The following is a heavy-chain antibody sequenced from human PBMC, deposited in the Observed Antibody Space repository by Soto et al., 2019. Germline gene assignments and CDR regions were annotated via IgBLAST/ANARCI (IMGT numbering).Heavy chain of an antibody. CDR3: ARGQWLRLVGNLDY. J-gene: IGHJ4*02. D-gene: IGHD5-12*01. Sequence: QVQLVESGGGVVQPGRSLRLSCAASGFTFSSYAMHWVRQAPGKGLEWVAVISYDGSNKYYADSVKGRFTISRDNSKNTLYLQMNSLRAEDTAVYYCARGQWLRLVGNLDYWGQGTLVTVSS. CDR1: GFTFSSYA. CDR2: ISYDGSNK. V-gene: IGHV3-30-3*01.